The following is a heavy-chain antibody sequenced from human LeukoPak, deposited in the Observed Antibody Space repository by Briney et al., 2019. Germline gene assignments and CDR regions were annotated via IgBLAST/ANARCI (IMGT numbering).Heavy chain of an antibody. CDR1: DDSFSSHY. CDR2: ISYIGST. CDR3: ARDRVTVTKGFDM. V-gene: IGHV4-59*11. Sequence: PSETLSLTCAVSDDSFSSHYWTWIRQPPGKGLEWIGYISYIGSTNYNPSLKSRVTISIDTSKNQFSLKLTSVTAADTAVYYCARDRVTVTKGFDMGAQGPMVSVSS. J-gene: IGHJ3*02. D-gene: IGHD4-17*01.